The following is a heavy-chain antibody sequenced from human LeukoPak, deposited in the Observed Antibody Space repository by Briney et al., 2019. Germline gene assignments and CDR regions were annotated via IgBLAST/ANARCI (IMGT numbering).Heavy chain of an antibody. CDR2: INDDGSDT. D-gene: IGHD5-18*01. CDR3: AKVGGYSYGRD. J-gene: IGHJ4*02. CDR1: GFTFKLYW. V-gene: IGHV3-74*01. Sequence: GGSLRLSCAVSGFTFKLYWMHWVRQAPGKGPVWVSRINDDGSDTTYADSVKGRFTISRDNSENTLYLQMNSLRAEDTAVYYCAKVGGYSYGRDWGQGTLVTVSS.